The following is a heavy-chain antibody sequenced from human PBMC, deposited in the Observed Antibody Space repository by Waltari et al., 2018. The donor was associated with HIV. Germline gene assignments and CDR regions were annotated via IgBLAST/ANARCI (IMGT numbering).Heavy chain of an antibody. V-gene: IGHV1-8*02. CDR2: MNPSTGNE. CDR1: GYPFTNYD. CDR3: STSRPGAMFGDA. J-gene: IGHJ5*02. D-gene: IGHD3-3*01. Sequence: QGQLVQSGAEVKQSGASVRISCKASGYPFTNYDINWLRQATGQGLEWMGWMNPSTGNEGFAHNFQGRVVMTRDIPINTAYMELSGLTSHDAAVYYCSTSRPGAMFGDAWGQGTLVTVSS.